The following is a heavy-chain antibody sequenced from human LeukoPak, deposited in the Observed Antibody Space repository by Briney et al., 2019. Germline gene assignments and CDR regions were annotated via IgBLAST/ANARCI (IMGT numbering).Heavy chain of an antibody. CDR1: GYSISSGYY. CDR3: ARSAGSSGLNWFDP. Sequence: SETLSLTCTVSGYSISSGYYWGWIRQPPGKGLEWIGSIYHSGSTYYNPSLKSRVTISVDTSKNQFSLKLSSVTAADTAVYYCARSAGSSGLNWFDPWGQGTLVTVSS. CDR2: IYHSGST. D-gene: IGHD3-22*01. J-gene: IGHJ5*02. V-gene: IGHV4-38-2*02.